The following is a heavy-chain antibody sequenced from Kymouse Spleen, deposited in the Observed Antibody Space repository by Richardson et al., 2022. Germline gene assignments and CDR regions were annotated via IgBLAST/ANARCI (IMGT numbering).Heavy chain of an antibody. CDR1: GFTFSSYS. J-gene: IGHJ6*02. CDR2: ISSSSSTI. CDR3: ARDNGELELRDYYYGMDV. Sequence: EVQLVESGGGLVQPGGSLRLSCAASGFTFSSYSMNWVRQAPGKGLEWVSYISSSSSTIYYADSVKGRFTISRDNAKNSLYLQMNSLRDEDTAVYYCARDNGELELRDYYYGMDVWGQGTTVTVSS. V-gene: IGHV3-48*02. D-gene: IGHD1-7*01.